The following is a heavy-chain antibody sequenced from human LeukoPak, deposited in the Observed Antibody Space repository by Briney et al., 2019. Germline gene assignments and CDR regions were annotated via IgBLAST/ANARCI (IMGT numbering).Heavy chain of an antibody. D-gene: IGHD2-15*01. CDR3: ASSVVVAALFAD. V-gene: IGHV4-31*03. CDR2: IYYSGST. CDR1: GGSISSGGYY. Sequence: SETLSLTCTVSGGSISSGGYYWSWIRQHPGKGLEWIGYIYYSGSTYYNPSLKSRVTISVDTSKNQFSLKLSSVTAADTAVYYCASSVVVAALFADWGRGTLVTVSS. J-gene: IGHJ4*02.